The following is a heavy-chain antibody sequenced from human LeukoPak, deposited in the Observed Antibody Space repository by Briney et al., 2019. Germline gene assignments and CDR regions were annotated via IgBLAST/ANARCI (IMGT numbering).Heavy chain of an antibody. D-gene: IGHD4-23*01. CDR3: ARQGTTVVTPPYSWFDP. CDR1: GYXFTSYY. Sequence: ASVKVSCKSSGYXFTSYYMRWVRQAPGQGLEWMGIINPSGGSTSYAQKFQGRVTMTRDTSTSTVYMELSSLRSEDTAVYYCARQGTTVVTPPYSWFDPWGQGTLVIVSS. CDR2: INPSGGST. J-gene: IGHJ5*02. V-gene: IGHV1-46*01.